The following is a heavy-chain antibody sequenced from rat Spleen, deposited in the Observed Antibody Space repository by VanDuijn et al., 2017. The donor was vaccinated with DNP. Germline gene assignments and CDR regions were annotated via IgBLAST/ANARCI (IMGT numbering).Heavy chain of an antibody. CDR2: ISYDGRDT. CDR1: GFIFSNYW. V-gene: IGHV5-7*01. CDR3: ARHVDY. Sequence: EVQLVESGGGLVQPGRSLKISCIASGFIFSNYWMTWIRQAPKKGLEWVATISYDGRDTYYRDSVKGRFTISRDNAKSTLYLQVNSLRSEDTATYYCARHVDYWGQGVMVTVSS. J-gene: IGHJ2*01.